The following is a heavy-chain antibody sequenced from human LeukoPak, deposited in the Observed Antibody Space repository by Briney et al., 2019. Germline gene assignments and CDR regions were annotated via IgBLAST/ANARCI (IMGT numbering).Heavy chain of an antibody. D-gene: IGHD2-21*02. J-gene: IGHJ4*02. CDR3: ARAPLCGGDCYSYFDY. Sequence: ASVKVSCKASGGTFSSYAISWVRQAPGQGLEWMGGIIPIFGTANYAQKFQGRVTITADESTSTAYMELSSLRSEDTAVYYCARAPLCGGDCYSYFDYWGQGTLVTVSS. CDR2: IIPIFGTA. CDR1: GGTFSSYA. V-gene: IGHV1-69*13.